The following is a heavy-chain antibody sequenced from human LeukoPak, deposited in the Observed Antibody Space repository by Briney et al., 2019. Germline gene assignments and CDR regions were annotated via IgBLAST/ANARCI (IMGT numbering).Heavy chain of an antibody. CDR2: IYTSGST. J-gene: IGHJ6*03. Sequence: SETLSLACTVSGGSISSYYWSWIRQPAGKGLEWIGRIYTSGSTNYNPSLKSRVTMSVDTSKNQFSLKLSSVTAADTAVYYCARDRKGSLVLYYYMDVWGKGATVTVSS. V-gene: IGHV4-4*07. D-gene: IGHD1-14*01. CDR1: GGSISSYY. CDR3: ARDRKGSLVLYYYMDV.